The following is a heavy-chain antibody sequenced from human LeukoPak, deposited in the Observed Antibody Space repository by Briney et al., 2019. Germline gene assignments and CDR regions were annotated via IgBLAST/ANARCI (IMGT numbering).Heavy chain of an antibody. CDR2: IYYSGST. CDR1: GGSISSCY. V-gene: IGHV4-59*01. J-gene: IGHJ4*02. D-gene: IGHD2-2*01. Sequence: SETLSLTCTVSGGSISSCYWSWIRQPPGKGLEWIGYIYYSGSTNYNPSLKSRVTISVDTSKNQFSLKLSSVTAADTAVYYCARQSRPHSTKAPFDYWGQGTLVTVSS. CDR3: ARQSRPHSTKAPFDY.